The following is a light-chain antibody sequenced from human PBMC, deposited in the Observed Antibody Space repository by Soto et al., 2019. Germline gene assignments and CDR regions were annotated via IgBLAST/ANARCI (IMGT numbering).Light chain of an antibody. CDR2: EVS. J-gene: IGLJ2*01. CDR3: SSYTSSNTLV. CDR1: SSDVGAYNY. V-gene: IGLV2-14*01. Sequence: QSALTQPASVSASPGQSITISCTGTSSDVGAYNYVSWYQQHPGKTPKLMIFEVSDRPSGVSNRFSGSKSGNTASLTISGLQAEDEADYYCSSYTSSNTLVFGGGTQLTVL.